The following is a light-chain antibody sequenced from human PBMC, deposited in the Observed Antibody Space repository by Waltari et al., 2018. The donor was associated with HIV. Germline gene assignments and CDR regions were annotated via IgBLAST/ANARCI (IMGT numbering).Light chain of an antibody. CDR1: QTVFFRTQKRDY. CDR3: HQYYITPYT. Sequence: DFVTTQSPDSLSLSLGDRATINCKTRQTVFFRTQKRDYQHIAWYQPKPGQAPKLLVDWASGRESGVPDRFRASGSGTDFSLTISSLKAEDVAIYYCHQYYITPYTFGPGTKVDI. J-gene: IGKJ3*01. V-gene: IGKV4-1*01. CDR2: WAS.